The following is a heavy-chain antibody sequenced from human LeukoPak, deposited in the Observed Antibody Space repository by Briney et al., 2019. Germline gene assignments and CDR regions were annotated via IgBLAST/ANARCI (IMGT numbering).Heavy chain of an antibody. V-gene: IGHV3-30*18. Sequence: GGSLRLSCAASGFTFSNYAMHWVRQAPGKGLEWVAVISYDGTDKYYADSVKGRFTISRDNSENTLFLQMNSLRAEDTAMYYCAKGEGGDSGWYGDYWGQGTLVTVSS. J-gene: IGHJ4*02. CDR1: GFTFSNYA. D-gene: IGHD6-19*01. CDR2: ISYDGTDK. CDR3: AKGEGGDSGWYGDY.